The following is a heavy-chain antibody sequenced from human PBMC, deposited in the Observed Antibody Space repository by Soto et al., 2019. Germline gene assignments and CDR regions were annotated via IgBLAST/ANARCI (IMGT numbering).Heavy chain of an antibody. CDR3: ARGFRNGFNA. Sequence: EVQLVESGGGLVKPGGSLRLSCVASGFTFSGYSINWVRQAPGKGLEWVSYISGPSIYIYYADSVKGRFTISRDNAKSAGYLQMSRQRAEDTAVYYCARGFRNGFNAWGQGPTFSVSS. J-gene: IGHJ6*02. CDR1: GFTFSGYS. D-gene: IGHD2-8*01. V-gene: IGHV3-21*01. CDR2: ISGPSIYI.